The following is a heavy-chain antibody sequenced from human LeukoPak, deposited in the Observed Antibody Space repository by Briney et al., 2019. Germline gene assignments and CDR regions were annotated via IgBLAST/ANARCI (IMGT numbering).Heavy chain of an antibody. Sequence: SETLSLTCTVSGGSISSYYWSWTRQPPGKGLEWIGYIYYSGSTNYNPSLKSRVTISVDTSKNQFSLKLSSVTAADTAVYYCAREGFGESYYRTYYYYGMDVWGQGTTVTVSS. CDR3: AREGFGESYYRTYYYYGMDV. CDR2: IYYSGST. CDR1: GGSISSYY. D-gene: IGHD3-10*01. J-gene: IGHJ6*02. V-gene: IGHV4-59*08.